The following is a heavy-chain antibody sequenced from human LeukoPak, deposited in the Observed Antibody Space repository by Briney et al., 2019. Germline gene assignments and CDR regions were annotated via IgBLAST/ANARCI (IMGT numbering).Heavy chain of an antibody. CDR1: GGTFRRFT. D-gene: IGHD3-22*01. J-gene: IGHJ4*02. V-gene: IGHV1-69*13. CDR2: ITPIFGTA. CDR3: AREWGLESSGYYYAY. Sequence: SVKVSCKASGGTFRRFTISWVRQAPGQGFEWMGGITPIFGTANFAQKFQGRVSITADESTPTAFMELSSLRSEDTAVYYCAREWGLESSGYYYAYWGQGTLVTVSS.